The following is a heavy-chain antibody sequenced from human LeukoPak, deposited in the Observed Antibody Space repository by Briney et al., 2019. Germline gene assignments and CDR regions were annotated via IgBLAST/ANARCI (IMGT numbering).Heavy chain of an antibody. V-gene: IGHV4-34*01. D-gene: IGHD2-8*01. CDR3: ARGGEDIVLMVYAATRDMDV. J-gene: IGHJ6*03. CDR2: INHSGST. Sequence: PSETLSLTCAVYGGSFSGYYWSWIRQPPGKGLEWIGEINHSGSTNYNPSLKSRVTISVDTSKNQFSLKLSSVTAADTAVCYCARGGEDIVLMVYAATRDMDVWGKGTTVTVSS. CDR1: GGSFSGYY.